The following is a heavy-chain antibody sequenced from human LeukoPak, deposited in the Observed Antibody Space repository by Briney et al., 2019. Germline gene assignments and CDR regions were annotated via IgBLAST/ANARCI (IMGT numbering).Heavy chain of an antibody. J-gene: IGHJ4*02. D-gene: IGHD2-2*01. CDR2: INTNTGNP. V-gene: IGHV7-4-1*02. Sequence: GASVKVSCKASGYTFTSYGISWVRQAPGQGLEWMGWINTNTGNPTYAQGFTGRLVFSLDTSVSTAYLQISSLRAEDTALCYCARDKYQLPYEIDYWGQGTLVTVSS. CDR1: GYTFTSYG. CDR3: ARDKYQLPYEIDY.